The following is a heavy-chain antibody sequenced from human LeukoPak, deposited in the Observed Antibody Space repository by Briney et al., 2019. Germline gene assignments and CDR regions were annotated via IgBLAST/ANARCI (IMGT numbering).Heavy chain of an antibody. CDR1: GGSFSGYY. J-gene: IGHJ4*02. Sequence: SETLSLTCAVYGGSFSGYYWSWIRQPPGEGLEWIGYIYYSGSTNYNPSLKSRVTISVDTSKNQFSLKLSSVTAADTAVYYCARSNGYSSGWSNFDYWGQGTLVPVSS. CDR2: IYYSGST. V-gene: IGHV4-59*01. CDR3: ARSNGYSSGWSNFDY. D-gene: IGHD6-19*01.